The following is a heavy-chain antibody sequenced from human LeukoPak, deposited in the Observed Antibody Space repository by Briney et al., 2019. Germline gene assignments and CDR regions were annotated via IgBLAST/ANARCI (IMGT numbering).Heavy chain of an antibody. CDR1: GFTFSSYS. CDR3: ARALQNDAFDI. J-gene: IGHJ3*02. Sequence: TAGGSLRLSCAASGFTFSSYSTNWVRQAPGKGLEWVSSISSSSSYIYYADSVKGRFTISRDNAKNSLYLQMNSLRAEDTAVYYCARALQNDAFDIWGQGTMVTVSS. V-gene: IGHV3-21*01. D-gene: IGHD3-10*01. CDR2: ISSSSSYI.